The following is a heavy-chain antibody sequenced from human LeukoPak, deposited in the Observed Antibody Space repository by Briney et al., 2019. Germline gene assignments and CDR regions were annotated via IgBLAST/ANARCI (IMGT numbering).Heavy chain of an antibody. CDR1: GFTFSTYA. D-gene: IGHD3-16*01. Sequence: GGSLRLSCAASGFTFSTYAMSWVRQAPGKGLEWVSTIGGSGGGTYYAESVKGRFTISRDNAKNTLYLQMNSLRAEDTAVYYCARMLRGWFDPWGQGTLVTVSS. J-gene: IGHJ5*02. CDR3: ARMLRGWFDP. CDR2: IGGSGGGT. V-gene: IGHV3-23*01.